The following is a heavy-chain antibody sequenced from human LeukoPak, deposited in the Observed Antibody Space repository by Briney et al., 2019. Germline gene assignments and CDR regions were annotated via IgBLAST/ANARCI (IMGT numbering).Heavy chain of an antibody. CDR2: ISYDGSNK. Sequence: GGSLRLSCAASGFTFSSYAMHWVRQAPGKGLEWVAVISYDGSNKYYADSVKGRFTISRDNSKNTLYLQMNSLRAEDTGVYYCAREEGWDIVVVPAAPFDYWGQGTLVTVSS. CDR3: AREEGWDIVVVPAAPFDY. J-gene: IGHJ4*02. CDR1: GFTFSSYA. V-gene: IGHV3-30-3*01. D-gene: IGHD2-2*01.